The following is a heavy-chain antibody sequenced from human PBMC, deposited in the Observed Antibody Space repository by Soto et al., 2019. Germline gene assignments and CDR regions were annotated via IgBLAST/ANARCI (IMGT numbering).Heavy chain of an antibody. Sequence: GGSLGLSCAASGFTFSNAWMSWVRQAPGKGLEWGGRIKSKTDGGTTDYAAPVKGRFTISRDDSKNTLYLQMNSLKTEDTAVYYCTTQGGFLEWSQNSYYYYGMNVCGQVTTVTVAS. J-gene: IGHJ6*02. CDR1: GFTFSNAW. D-gene: IGHD3-3*01. V-gene: IGHV3-15*01. CDR3: TTQGGFLEWSQNSYYYYGMNV. CDR2: IKSKTDGGTT.